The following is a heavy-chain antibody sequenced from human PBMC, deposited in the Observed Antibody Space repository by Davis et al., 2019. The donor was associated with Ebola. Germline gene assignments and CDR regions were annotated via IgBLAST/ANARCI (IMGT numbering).Heavy chain of an antibody. V-gene: IGHV3-33*01. D-gene: IGHD3-22*01. CDR2: IGYDGNEI. Sequence: GGSLRLSCAASGFIFSSYGMLWVRQAPGKGLEWVTVIGYDGNEIQYADSVKGRFAISRDNSKNTLFLQMNSLRAEDTAVYYCAARGDYYDSSGYYYRYMDVWGKGTTVTVSS. J-gene: IGHJ6*03. CDR3: AARGDYYDSSGYYYRYMDV. CDR1: GFIFSSYG.